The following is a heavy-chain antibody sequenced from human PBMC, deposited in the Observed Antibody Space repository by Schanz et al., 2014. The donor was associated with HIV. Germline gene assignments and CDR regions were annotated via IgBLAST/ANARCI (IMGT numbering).Heavy chain of an antibody. Sequence: QVQLVESGGGLVKPGGSLRLSCAVSGFTFSDYYMSWIRQAPGKGLEWVSYISSSGSPRYYADSVKGRFTISRDNAKNSMYLQMNGLGAEDTAVYYCAGGMIVDYGMDAWGQGTTVTVSS. J-gene: IGHJ6*02. CDR1: GFTFSDYY. CDR2: ISSSGSPR. CDR3: AGGMIVDYGMDA. V-gene: IGHV3-11*01. D-gene: IGHD3-22*01.